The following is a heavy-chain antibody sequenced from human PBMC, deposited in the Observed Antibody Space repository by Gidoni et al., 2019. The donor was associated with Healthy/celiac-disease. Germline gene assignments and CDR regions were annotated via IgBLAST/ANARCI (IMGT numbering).Heavy chain of an antibody. CDR2: ISSSGSTI. Sequence: EVQLVESGGGLVQPGGSLRLSCAASGFTFSSYEMNWVRQAPGKGLEWVSYISSSGSTIYYADSVEGRFTISRDNAKNSLYLQMNSLRAEDTAVYYCARGGYCSGGSCYYHYGMDVWGQGTTVTVSS. CDR1: GFTFSSYE. V-gene: IGHV3-48*03. J-gene: IGHJ6*02. CDR3: ARGGYCSGGSCYYHYGMDV. D-gene: IGHD2-15*01.